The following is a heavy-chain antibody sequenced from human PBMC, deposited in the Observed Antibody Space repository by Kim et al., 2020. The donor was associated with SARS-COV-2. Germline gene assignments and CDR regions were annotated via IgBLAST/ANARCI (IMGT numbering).Heavy chain of an antibody. V-gene: IGHV1-18*01. CDR1: GYNLSSYG. Sequence: ASVKVSCKTYGYNLSSYGISWVRQAPGQGLEWMGWLNAYNGNTDSAQRFQDRVTKTTDTTTSTAYMELRCLTPDDTAMYYCARQVAGAGLDYWGQGSLVT. J-gene: IGHJ4*02. CDR3: ARQVAGAGLDY. D-gene: IGHD6-19*01. CDR2: LNAYNGNT.